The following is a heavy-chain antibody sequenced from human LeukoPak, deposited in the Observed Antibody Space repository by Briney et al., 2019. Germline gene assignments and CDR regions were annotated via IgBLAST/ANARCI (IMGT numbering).Heavy chain of an antibody. CDR2: INPNSDGT. J-gene: IGHJ3*02. CDR3: ARESELFDAFDI. V-gene: IGHV1-2*02. Sequence: ASVKVSCKASGYTFTGYYMHWVRQAPGQGLEWMGWINPNSDGTNYAQKFQGRVTMTRDTSISTAYMELSRLRSDDTAVYYCARESELFDAFDIWGQGTMVTVSS. D-gene: IGHD1-26*01. CDR1: GYTFTGYY.